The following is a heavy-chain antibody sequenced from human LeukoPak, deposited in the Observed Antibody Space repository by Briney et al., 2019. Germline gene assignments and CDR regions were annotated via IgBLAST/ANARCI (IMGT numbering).Heavy chain of an antibody. CDR1: GGSISSGSYY. Sequence: SETLSLTCTVSGGSISSGSYYWSWIRQPAGKGLEWIGRIYTSGSTNYNPSLKSRVTISVDTSKNQFSLKLSSVTAADTAVYYCARSRGYYYDSSGFNYWGQGTLVTVSS. J-gene: IGHJ4*02. CDR2: IYTSGST. CDR3: ARSRGYYYDSSGFNY. D-gene: IGHD3-22*01. V-gene: IGHV4-61*02.